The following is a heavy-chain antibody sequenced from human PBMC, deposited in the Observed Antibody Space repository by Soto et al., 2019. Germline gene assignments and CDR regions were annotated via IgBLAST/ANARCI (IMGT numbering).Heavy chain of an antibody. CDR3: ASWGDYGDYGFDY. CDR2: ISYDGSNK. D-gene: IGHD4-17*01. J-gene: IGHJ4*02. V-gene: IGHV3-30-3*01. CDR1: GFTFSSYA. Sequence: QVQLVESGGGVVQPGRSLRLSCAASGFTFSSYAMHWVRQAPGKGLEWVAVISYDGSNKYYADSVKGRFTISRDNSKNTLYLHMNSLRAADTAVYYCASWGDYGDYGFDYWGQGTLVTVSS.